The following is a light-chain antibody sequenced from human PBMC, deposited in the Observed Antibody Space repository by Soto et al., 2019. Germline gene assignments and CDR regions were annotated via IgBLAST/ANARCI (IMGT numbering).Light chain of an antibody. CDR2: ASS. CDR3: QKQNSVTWT. Sequence: DIQMTQSTSSLSASVGDRVTITCRASQGIGTYLAWYQQKPGKVPKLLIYASSPLQSGVPSRFSGIGSGTDFTLTISSLQPEDVATDYCQKQNSVTWTFAKGPRWKSN. V-gene: IGKV1-27*01. J-gene: IGKJ1*01. CDR1: QGIGTY.